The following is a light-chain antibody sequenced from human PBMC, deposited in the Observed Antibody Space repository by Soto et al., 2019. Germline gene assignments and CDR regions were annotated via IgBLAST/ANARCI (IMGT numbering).Light chain of an antibody. CDR3: QHYNSYSEA. CDR2: KAS. Sequence: IQMTQSPSTLSAYVGDRVTITCRASQTISSWLAWYQQKPRKAPKLLIYKASTLKSGVPSRFSGSGSGTEFTLTISSLQPDDFATYYCQHYNSYSEAFGQGTKVDIK. J-gene: IGKJ1*01. CDR1: QTISSW. V-gene: IGKV1-5*03.